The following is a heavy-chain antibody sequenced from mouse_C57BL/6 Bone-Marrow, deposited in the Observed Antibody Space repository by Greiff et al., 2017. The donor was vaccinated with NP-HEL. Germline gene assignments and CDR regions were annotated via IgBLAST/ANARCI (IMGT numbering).Heavy chain of an antibody. D-gene: IGHD1-1*01. CDR3: GITTVVAEGWYFDV. V-gene: IGHV2-5*01. CDR2: IWRGGST. J-gene: IGHJ1*03. CDR1: GFSLTSYG. Sequence: VKLQQSGPGLVQPSQSLSITCTVSGFSLTSYGVHWVRQSPGKGLEWLGVIWRGGSTDYNAAFMSRLSITKDNSKSQVFFKMNSLQADDTAIYYCGITTVVAEGWYFDVWGTGTTVTVSS.